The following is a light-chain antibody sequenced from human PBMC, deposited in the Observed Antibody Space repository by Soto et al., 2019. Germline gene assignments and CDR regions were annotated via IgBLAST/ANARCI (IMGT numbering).Light chain of an antibody. V-gene: IGLV2-8*01. J-gene: IGLJ1*01. Sequence: HSALTQSPSASGSPGQSVTISCTGTSSDIGGYDSVSWYQQQPGKAPKVMIYDVSKRPSGVPDRFSGSKSGNTASLTVSALQAEDEADYYCSSYTDRNNLVFGTGTKV. CDR1: SSDIGGYDS. CDR2: DVS. CDR3: SSYTDRNNLV.